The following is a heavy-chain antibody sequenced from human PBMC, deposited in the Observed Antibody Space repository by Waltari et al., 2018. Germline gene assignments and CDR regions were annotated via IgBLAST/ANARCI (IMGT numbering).Heavy chain of an antibody. CDR3: TRSGDF. CDR2: VKGDGSTR. D-gene: IGHD5-12*01. J-gene: IGHJ4*02. V-gene: IGHV3-74*03. CDR1: GFTFISYW. Sequence: EVHLVESGGGVVQPGGSLRLLCATSGFTFISYWMYWVRQAAGKGLIAVSRVKGDGSTREYADSVKGRFSISRDNAKNTVYLQMNSLRVDDTAVYYCTRSGDFGGQGTLVTVSS.